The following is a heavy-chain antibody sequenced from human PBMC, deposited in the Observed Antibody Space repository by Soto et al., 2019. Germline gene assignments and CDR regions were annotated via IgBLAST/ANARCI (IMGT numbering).Heavy chain of an antibody. CDR1: GDSISSYY. Sequence: SETLSLTCTVSGDSISSYYWSWVRQPPGKRLEWIGYISNSGGTNVNPSLKGRVTLSVDTSMNQFSLRLSSVTAADTAVYFCSRVFGAYWYFDYCGQGTLVTVSS. CDR2: ISNSGGT. CDR3: SRVFGAYWYFDY. V-gene: IGHV4-59*01. J-gene: IGHJ4*02. D-gene: IGHD2-8*02.